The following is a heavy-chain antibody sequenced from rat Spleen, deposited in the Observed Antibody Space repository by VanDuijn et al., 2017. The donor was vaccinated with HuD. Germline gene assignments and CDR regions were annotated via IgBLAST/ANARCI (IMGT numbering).Heavy chain of an antibody. Sequence: EVQLVESGGGLVQPGRSLKLFCAASGFTFSDYYMAWVRQAPTKGLEWVAYISTGGVTTYYRDSVRGRFTLSRDNAESTLYLQMDSLRSDDTATYYCTTLTELVMPTSFYFDYWGQGVMVTVSS. J-gene: IGHJ2*01. CDR2: ISTGGVTT. D-gene: IGHD1-12*03. CDR3: TTLTELVMPTSFYFDY. V-gene: IGHV5-27*01. CDR1: GFTFSDYY.